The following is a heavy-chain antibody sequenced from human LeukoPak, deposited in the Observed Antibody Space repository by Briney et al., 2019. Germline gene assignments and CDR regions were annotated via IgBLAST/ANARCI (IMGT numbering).Heavy chain of an antibody. CDR3: ATAVGDYGDYVGDY. Sequence: ASVKVSCKVSGYTLTELSMHWVRQAPGKGLEWMGGFDPEDGETIYAQKFQGRVTMTEDTSTDTAYMELSSLRSEDTAVYYCATAVGDYGDYVGDYWGQGTLVTVSS. CDR2: FDPEDGET. D-gene: IGHD4-17*01. V-gene: IGHV1-24*01. CDR1: GYTLTELS. J-gene: IGHJ4*02.